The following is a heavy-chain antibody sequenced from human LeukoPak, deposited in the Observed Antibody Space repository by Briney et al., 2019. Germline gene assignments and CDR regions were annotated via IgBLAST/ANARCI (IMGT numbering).Heavy chain of an antibody. J-gene: IGHJ4*02. CDR1: GYSFTSYW. Sequence: GESLKISCKGSGYSFTSYWIGWVRRMPGKGLDWMGNIYPGNSDTSYSPSFQGQVTISADKSISTAYLQWSSLKASDTAMYYCARLSGYCSGGSCYGQQWGQGTLVTVSS. CDR3: ARLSGYCSGGSCYGQQ. D-gene: IGHD2-15*01. V-gene: IGHV5-51*01. CDR2: IYPGNSDT.